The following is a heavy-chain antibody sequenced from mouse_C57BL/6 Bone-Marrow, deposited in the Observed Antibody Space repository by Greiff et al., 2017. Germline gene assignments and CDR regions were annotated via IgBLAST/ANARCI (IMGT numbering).Heavy chain of an antibody. CDR3: ARSIYYYGSSLYYYAMDY. CDR1: GYTFTSYW. V-gene: IGHV1-52*01. Sequence: VQLQQPGAELVRPGSSVKLSCKASGYTFTSYWMHWVKQRPIQGLEWIGNIDPSDSETHYNQKFKDKATLTVDKSSSTAYMQLSSLTSEDSAVYYCARSIYYYGSSLYYYAMDYWGQGTSVTVSS. D-gene: IGHD1-1*01. CDR2: IDPSDSET. J-gene: IGHJ4*01.